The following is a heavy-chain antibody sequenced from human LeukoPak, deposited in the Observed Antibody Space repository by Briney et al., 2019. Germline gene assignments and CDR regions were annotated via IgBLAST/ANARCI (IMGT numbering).Heavy chain of an antibody. CDR1: GDSIRTYY. CDR2: IYYSGST. V-gene: IGHV4-59*01. CDR3: ARTAGSTNYAMDV. J-gene: IGHJ6*02. D-gene: IGHD2-2*01. Sequence: PSETLSLTCTVSGDSIRTYYWSWIRQPPGKGLEWIAYIYYSGSTNYNPSLKSRVTISVDTSKNQFSLKLSSVTAADTAVYYCARTAGSTNYAMDVWGQGTTVTVSS.